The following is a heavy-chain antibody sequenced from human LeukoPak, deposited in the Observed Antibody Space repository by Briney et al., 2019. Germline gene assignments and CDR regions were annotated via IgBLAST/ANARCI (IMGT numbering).Heavy chain of an antibody. J-gene: IGHJ6*02. CDR1: GFTFSNAW. CDR3: ARHQAPNSYYYGMDV. CDR2: IKCKTYGVTT. V-gene: IGHV3-15*01. Sequence: GGSLRLSCAASGFTFSNAWMSWVRQAPGKGLEWVGRIKCKTYGVTTDYAAPVKGSFTISRDDSKNTLYLQMNSLRVEGTAVYYCARHQAPNSYYYGMDVWGLGTTVTVSS.